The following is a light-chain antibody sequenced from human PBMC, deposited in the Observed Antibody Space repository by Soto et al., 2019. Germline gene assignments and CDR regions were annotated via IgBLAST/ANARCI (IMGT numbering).Light chain of an antibody. CDR3: HQANSFPPGP. J-gene: IGKJ4*01. CDR1: QGGSSW. Sequence: DIQMTQSPSSVSASLGDRVTITCRASQGGSSWVAWYQQKPGNAPRLLIYGVSSLQSGVPSRFSGSRSGPAFTLAIDGLQPEDFATYYCHQANSFPPGPFGGGTKVDIK. CDR2: GVS. V-gene: IGKV1D-12*01.